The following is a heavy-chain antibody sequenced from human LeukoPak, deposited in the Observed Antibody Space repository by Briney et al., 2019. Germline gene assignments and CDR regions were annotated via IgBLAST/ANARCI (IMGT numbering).Heavy chain of an antibody. J-gene: IGHJ5*02. CDR2: IYYSGST. CDR1: GGSISSYY. D-gene: IGHD1-26*01. V-gene: IGHV4-59*01. CDR3: AGDSGSYQSWFDP. Sequence: SETLSLTCTVSGGSISSYYWSWIRQPPGKGLEWMGYIYYSGSTNYNPSLKSRVTISVDTSKSQFSLKLSSVTAADTAVYYCAGDSGSYQSWFDPWGQGTLVTVSS.